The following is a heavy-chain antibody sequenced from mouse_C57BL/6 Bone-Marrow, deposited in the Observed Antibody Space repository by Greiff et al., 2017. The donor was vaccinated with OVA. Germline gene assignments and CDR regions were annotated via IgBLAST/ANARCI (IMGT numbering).Heavy chain of an antibody. Sequence: VQLQQSGPELVKPGASVKISCKASGYTFTDYYINWVKQRPGQGLEWIGWIFPGSGSTYYNEKFKGKATLTVDKSSSTAYMLLSSLTSEDSAVYFCARLYYYGSSHFFDVWGTGTTVTVSS. CDR3: ARLYYYGSSHFFDV. CDR1: GYTFTDYY. V-gene: IGHV1-75*01. J-gene: IGHJ1*03. D-gene: IGHD1-1*01. CDR2: IFPGSGST.